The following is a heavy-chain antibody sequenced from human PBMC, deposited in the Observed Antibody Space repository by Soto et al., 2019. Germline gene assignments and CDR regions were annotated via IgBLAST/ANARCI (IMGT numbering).Heavy chain of an antibody. J-gene: IGHJ4*02. CDR2: IIPIFGTA. V-gene: IGHV1-69*12. Sequence: QVQLVQSGAEVKKPGSSVKVSCKASGGTFSSYAISWVRQAPGRGLEWMGGIIPIFGTANYAQKFQGRVTITAXASXSXDYMELSSLRSEDTAVYYCARDDGYYDSSGYSHFDYWGQGTLVTVSS. CDR3: ARDDGYYDSSGYSHFDY. D-gene: IGHD3-22*01. CDR1: GGTFSSYA.